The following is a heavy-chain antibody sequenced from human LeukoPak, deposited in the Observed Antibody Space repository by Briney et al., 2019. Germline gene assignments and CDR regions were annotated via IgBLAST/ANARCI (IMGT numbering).Heavy chain of an antibody. CDR1: VFTFSNYW. CDR2: IKHVGSEK. J-gene: IGHJ4*02. Sequence: GGSLRLSCVASVFTFSNYWMSWVRQAPGKGLEWVANIKHVGSEKYYVDSVKGRVTISRDNAKNSQDLQMNSLRVEDTAVCYCVTTQTFDYWGQGTLVTVSS. V-gene: IGHV3-7*02. CDR3: VTTQTFDY.